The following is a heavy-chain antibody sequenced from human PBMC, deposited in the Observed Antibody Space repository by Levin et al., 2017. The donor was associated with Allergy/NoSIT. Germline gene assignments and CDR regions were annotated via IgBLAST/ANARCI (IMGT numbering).Heavy chain of an antibody. D-gene: IGHD3-3*01. V-gene: IGHV3-23*01. CDR3: AKDLNEYYDFWSGYAPDAFDI. J-gene: IGHJ3*02. CDR2: ISGSGGST. CDR1: GFTFSSYA. Sequence: PGGSLRLSCAASGFTFSSYAMSWVRQAPGKGLEWVSAISGSGGSTYYADSVKGRFTISRDNSKNTLYLQMNSLRAEDTAVYYCAKDLNEYYDFWSGYAPDAFDIWGQGTMVTVSS.